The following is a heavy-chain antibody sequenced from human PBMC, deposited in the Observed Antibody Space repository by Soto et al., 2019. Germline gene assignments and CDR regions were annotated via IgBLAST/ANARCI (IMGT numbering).Heavy chain of an antibody. CDR1: GFTFSSYA. Sequence: GGSLRLSCAASGFTFSSYAMHWVRQAPGKGLEWVALISYDGSNKNYGDSVKGRFTISRDNSKNTLHLQMNSLRAEDTAVYYCAKDRGYSGYDSLDYWRQGNLVTVSS. D-gene: IGHD5-12*01. CDR3: AKDRGYSGYDSLDY. J-gene: IGHJ4*02. V-gene: IGHV3-30*18. CDR2: ISYDGSNK.